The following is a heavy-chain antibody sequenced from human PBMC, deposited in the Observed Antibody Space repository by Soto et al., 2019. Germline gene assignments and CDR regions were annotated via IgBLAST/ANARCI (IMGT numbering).Heavy chain of an antibody. J-gene: IGHJ6*03. Sequence: QVQLVESGGGVVQPGGSLRLSCVGSGFTFNSFGMHWVRQAPGKGLEWVAGISYDGTSQNYADSVKGRFSISRDNSGHTLYLQMISLGAEATAVYHCAKSTLTGSVFYYYMDVWGKGTAVSVSS. CDR3: AKSTLTGSVFYYYMDV. CDR1: GFTFNSFG. D-gene: IGHD3-9*01. CDR2: ISYDGTSQ. V-gene: IGHV3-30*18.